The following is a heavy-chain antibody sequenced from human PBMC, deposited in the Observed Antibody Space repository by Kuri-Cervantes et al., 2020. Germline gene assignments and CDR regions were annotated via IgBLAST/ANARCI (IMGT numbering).Heavy chain of an antibody. CDR1: GFTFSSYA. V-gene: IGHV3-23*01. J-gene: IGHJ4*02. CDR2: IIGGGRDT. Sequence: GGSLRLSCAASGFTFSSYAMSWVRQAPGKGLEWVSSIIGGGRDTYIADSVKGRFTISRDNSKNTLYLQMNSLRAEDTAVYYCYSSSWDDYWGQGTLVTVSS. D-gene: IGHD6-13*01. CDR3: YSSSWDDY.